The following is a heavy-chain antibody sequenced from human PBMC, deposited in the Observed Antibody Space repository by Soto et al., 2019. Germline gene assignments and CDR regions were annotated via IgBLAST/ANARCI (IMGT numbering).Heavy chain of an antibody. Sequence: QVQLVQSGAEVKKPGSSVKVSCKASGGTFSNYAFSWVRQAPGQGLEWLGGIMPIFGRADYAQKFRGRVTITADESTSTVHMELRSLRSEDTAVYYCAGWLKEAGICGNYYYGMDVWGQGTTVTVSS. V-gene: IGHV1-69*12. CDR1: GGTFSNYA. J-gene: IGHJ6*02. CDR2: IMPIFGRA. D-gene: IGHD6-19*01. CDR3: AGWLKEAGICGNYYYGMDV.